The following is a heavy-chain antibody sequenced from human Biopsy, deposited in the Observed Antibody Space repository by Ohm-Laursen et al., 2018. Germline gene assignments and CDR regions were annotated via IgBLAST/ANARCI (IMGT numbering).Heavy chain of an antibody. CDR3: ATKLTGYFHH. CDR2: NIPILGTG. V-gene: IGHV1-69*06. D-gene: IGHD3-9*01. Sequence: SSVKVSCKTSGGTLSNYAINWVRQAPGQGLEWLGGNIPILGTGNYAQKFQDRVTVAADTSTSTATMELRSLRSDDTAVYYCATKLTGYFHHWGQGTLVTVSS. CDR1: GGTLSNYA. J-gene: IGHJ1*01.